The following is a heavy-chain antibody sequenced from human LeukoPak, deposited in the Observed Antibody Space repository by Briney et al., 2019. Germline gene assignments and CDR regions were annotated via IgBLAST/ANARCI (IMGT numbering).Heavy chain of an antibody. V-gene: IGHV4-59*11. CDR2: IYYSGST. J-gene: IGHJ4*02. CDR1: GGSISSHY. D-gene: IGHD5-24*01. Sequence: SETLSLTCTVSGGSISSHYWSWIRQPPGKGLEWIGYIYYSGSTNYNPSLKCRVTISVDTSKSQFSLKLSSVTAADTAVYYCARGAGWLPLVWGQGTLVTVSS. CDR3: ARGAGWLPLV.